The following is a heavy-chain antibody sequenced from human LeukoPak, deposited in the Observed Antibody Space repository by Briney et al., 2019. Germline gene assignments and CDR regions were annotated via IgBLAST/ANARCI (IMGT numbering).Heavy chain of an antibody. Sequence: GGSLRLSCAASEFIFNRSWLNWIRQAPGMGLEWVANMDPSGSQKRYVDSVKGRFTISNDNPGTSLYLDMSGLRAEDTGTYYCAIWTSGNYWGQGILVTVSS. D-gene: IGHD1-1*01. CDR2: MDPSGSQK. CDR1: EFIFNRSW. J-gene: IGHJ4*02. V-gene: IGHV3-7*01. CDR3: AIWTSGNY.